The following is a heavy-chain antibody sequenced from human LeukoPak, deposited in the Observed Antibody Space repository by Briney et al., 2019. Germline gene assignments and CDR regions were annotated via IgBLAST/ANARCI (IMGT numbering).Heavy chain of an antibody. D-gene: IGHD2-2*01. Sequence: PGGSLRLSCAASGFTFSSYSMNWVRQAPGKGLEWVSSISSSSSYIYYADSVKGRFTISRGNAKNSLYLQMNSLRAEDTAVYYCAREGGVVVVPAAIDYWGQGTLVTVSS. CDR3: AREGGVVVVPAAIDY. V-gene: IGHV3-21*01. CDR1: GFTFSSYS. J-gene: IGHJ4*02. CDR2: ISSSSSYI.